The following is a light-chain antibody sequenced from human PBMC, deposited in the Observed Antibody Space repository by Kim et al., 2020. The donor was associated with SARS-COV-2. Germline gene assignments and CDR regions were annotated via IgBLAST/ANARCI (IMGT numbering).Light chain of an antibody. CDR3: AAWDDSLSGSWV. J-gene: IGLJ3*02. Sequence: RVTISCSGSSSNIGSNYVYWYQQLPGTAPKLVIYRNNQRPSGVPDRFSGSKSGTSASLAISGLRSEDEADYYCAAWDDSLSGSWVFGGGTQLTVL. V-gene: IGLV1-47*01. CDR2: RNN. CDR1: SSNIGSNY.